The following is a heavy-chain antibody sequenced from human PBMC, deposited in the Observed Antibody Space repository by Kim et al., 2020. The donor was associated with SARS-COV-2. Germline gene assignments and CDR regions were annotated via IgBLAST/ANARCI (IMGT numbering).Heavy chain of an antibody. D-gene: IGHD3-22*01. J-gene: IGHJ4*02. V-gene: IGHV4-31*02. CDR3: ARAPIVVVITHFDY. Sequence: TPSLKSRVTISVATSKNQFSLKLSSVTAADTAVYYCARAPIVVVITHFDYWGQGTLVTVSS.